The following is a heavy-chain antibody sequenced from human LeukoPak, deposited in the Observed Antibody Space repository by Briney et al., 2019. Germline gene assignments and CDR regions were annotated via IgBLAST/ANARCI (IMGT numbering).Heavy chain of an antibody. CDR1: GGSFSGYY. CDR3: ARSIAARPNFLY. J-gene: IGHJ4*02. CDR2: IYYSGST. Sequence: SETLSLTCAVYGGSFSGYYWSWIRQPPGKGLEWIGSIYYSGSTYYNPSLKSRVTISVDTSKNQFSLKLSSVTAADTAVYYCARSIAARPNFLYWGQGTLVTVSS. D-gene: IGHD6-6*01. V-gene: IGHV4-34*01.